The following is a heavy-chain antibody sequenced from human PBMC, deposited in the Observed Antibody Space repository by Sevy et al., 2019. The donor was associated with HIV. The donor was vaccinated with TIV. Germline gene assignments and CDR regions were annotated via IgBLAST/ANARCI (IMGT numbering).Heavy chain of an antibody. CDR1: GFIFSDYY. D-gene: IGHD2-2*03. CDR3: ARDPLLGIAREVARGGY. J-gene: IGHJ4*02. V-gene: IGHV3-11*01. Sequence: GGSLRLSCSGSGFIFSDYYMSWIRQAPGRGLEWVSCISGSGITYYSDSVEGRFTISRDNARNSLYLQMNSLRADDTAVYYCARDPLLGIAREVARGGYWGQGTLVTVSS. CDR2: ISGSGIT.